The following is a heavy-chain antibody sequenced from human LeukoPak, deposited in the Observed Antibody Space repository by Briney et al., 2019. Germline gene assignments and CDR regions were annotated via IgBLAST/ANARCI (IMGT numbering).Heavy chain of an antibody. V-gene: IGHV4-59*01. CDR3: AGGMTTVTRFDY. CDR1: GGSISSYY. CDR2: MYYSGST. Sequence: SETLSLTCTVSGGSISSYYWSWTRQPPGKGLEWIGYMYYSGSTNYNPSLKSRVTISVDTSKNQFSLKLSSVTAADTAVYYCAGGMTTVTRFDYWGQGTLVTVSS. D-gene: IGHD4-17*01. J-gene: IGHJ4*02.